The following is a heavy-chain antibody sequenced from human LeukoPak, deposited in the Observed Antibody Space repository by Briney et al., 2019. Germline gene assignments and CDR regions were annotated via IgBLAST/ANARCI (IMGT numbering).Heavy chain of an antibody. CDR3: ARDLSGYPFDY. J-gene: IGHJ4*02. V-gene: IGHV2-70*04. Sequence: SGPTLVNPTQTLTLTCTFSGFPLSTGGVRVSRIRQPPGKALEWLARIDWDDDKFYNTSLKTRLTISKDTSKNQVVLTMTNMDPVDTATYYCARDLSGYPFDYWGQGTLVTVSS. CDR1: GFPLSTGGVR. D-gene: IGHD5-18*01. CDR2: IDWDDDK.